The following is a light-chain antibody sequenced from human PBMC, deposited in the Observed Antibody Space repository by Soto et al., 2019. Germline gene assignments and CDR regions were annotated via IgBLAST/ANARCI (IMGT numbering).Light chain of an antibody. CDR1: QSISNY. Sequence: DIQMAQSPSSLSASIGDRVTITCRASQSISNYLNWYQQKPGKAPKLLIYAASSLQGGVPSRFSGSGSGTDFTLTVSSLQPEDFATYYCQQSYGMPLTFGGGTKVDIK. CDR2: AAS. J-gene: IGKJ4*01. CDR3: QQSYGMPLT. V-gene: IGKV1-39*01.